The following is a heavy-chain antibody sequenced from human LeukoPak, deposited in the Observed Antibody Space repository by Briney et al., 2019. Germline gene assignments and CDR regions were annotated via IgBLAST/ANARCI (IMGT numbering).Heavy chain of an antibody. CDR3: ARQRAHLHNWFDP. CDR2: IYPGDSDT. V-gene: IGHV5-51*01. CDR1: GYSFTSYW. Sequence: KNGESLKISCKGSGYSFTSYWIGWVRQMPGKGLEWMGIIYPGDSDTRYSPSFQGQVTTSADKSISTAYLQWSSLKASDTAMYYCARQRAHLHNWFDPWGQGTLVTVSS. J-gene: IGHJ5*02.